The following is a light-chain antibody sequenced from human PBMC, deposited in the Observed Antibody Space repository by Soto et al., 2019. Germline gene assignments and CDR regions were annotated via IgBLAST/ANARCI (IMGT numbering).Light chain of an antibody. CDR1: SSNIGAGYD. CDR2: GNS. Sequence: QSVLTQPPSVSGAPGQRVTISCTGSSSNIGAGYDVHWYQQLPGTAPKLLIYGNSNRTSGVPDRFSGSKSGTSASLAITGLQAEDEADYSCHSSDISLSGSGVFGGGTKLTVL. CDR3: HSSDISLSGSGV. V-gene: IGLV1-40*01. J-gene: IGLJ3*02.